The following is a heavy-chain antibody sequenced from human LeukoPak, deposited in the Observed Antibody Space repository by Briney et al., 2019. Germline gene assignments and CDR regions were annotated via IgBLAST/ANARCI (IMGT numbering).Heavy chain of an antibody. V-gene: IGHV4-31*03. CDR3: ARTRKAGFDP. CDR1: GGSISSGGYY. J-gene: IGHJ5*02. CDR2: IYYSGST. Sequence: SQTLSLTCTVSGGSISSGGYYWSWIRQHPGKGLEWIGYIYYSGSTYYNPSLKSRVTISVDTSKNQFSLKLSSEAAADTAVYYCARTRKAGFDPRGQGTLVTVSS.